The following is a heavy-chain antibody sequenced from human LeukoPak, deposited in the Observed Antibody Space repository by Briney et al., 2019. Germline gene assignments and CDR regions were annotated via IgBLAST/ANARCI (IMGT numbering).Heavy chain of an antibody. CDR3: ARGSSYLGFDS. D-gene: IGHD1-26*01. J-gene: IGHJ4*02. CDR1: GYTFTSYG. Sequence: GASVKVSCKASGYTFTSYGISWVRQAPGQGLEWMGWINSNNGNTNYAQKFQGRVTMTSDTSTSTVFVELRSLISDDTAVYYCARGSSYLGFDSWGQGTLVTVSS. CDR2: INSNNGNT. V-gene: IGHV1-18*01.